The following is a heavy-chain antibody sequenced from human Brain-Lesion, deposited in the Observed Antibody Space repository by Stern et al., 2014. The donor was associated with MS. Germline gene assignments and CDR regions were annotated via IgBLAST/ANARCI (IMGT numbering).Heavy chain of an antibody. D-gene: IGHD2-2*01. V-gene: IGHV4-61*02. Sequence: QVQLQESGPGLVKPSQTLSLSCTVSGGSISSGGYYWSWIRQPAGKGLEWIGRIFNSGSTRHNPSLKSRVTISIAPSKTQFSLRLNSMTAADTAVYARGRVVPGFQYYATDVWGQGTTVIVSS. CDR2: IFNSGST. CDR1: GGSISSGGYY. J-gene: IGHJ6*02. CDR3: GRVVPGFQYYATDV.